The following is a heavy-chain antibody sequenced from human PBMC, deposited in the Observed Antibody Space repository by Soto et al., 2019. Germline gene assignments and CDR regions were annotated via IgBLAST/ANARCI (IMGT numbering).Heavy chain of an antibody. D-gene: IGHD3-22*01. CDR2: VFYKGNT. CDR1: GDSISSGEYY. V-gene: IGHV4-30-4*01. Sequence: QVHLQESGPGLVKPSQTLSLTCTVSGDSISSGEYYWAWIRPPPGKGLEWIGYVFYKGNTYYNPSLTGRLSIEVDTAKSQFSLRLSAVTAADTAVYYCARRYYFDSSGYADALDVWGQGTNVIVSS. J-gene: IGHJ3*01. CDR3: ARRYYFDSSGYADALDV.